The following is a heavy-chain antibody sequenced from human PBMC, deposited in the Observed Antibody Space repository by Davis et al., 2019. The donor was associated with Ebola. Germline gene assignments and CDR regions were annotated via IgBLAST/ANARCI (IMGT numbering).Heavy chain of an antibody. CDR1: RYTFTGYY. CDR3: ARGGGTTSYYYGMDV. D-gene: IGHD1-7*01. J-gene: IGHJ6*02. V-gene: IGHV1-2*04. Sequence: ASVQVSCKASRYTFTGYYMHWARQAPGQGLEWMGWINPNGGGTNYAQKFQGWVTMTRDTSISTAYMELSRLRSDDTAVYYCARGGGTTSYYYGMDVWGQGTTVTVSS. CDR2: INPNGGGT.